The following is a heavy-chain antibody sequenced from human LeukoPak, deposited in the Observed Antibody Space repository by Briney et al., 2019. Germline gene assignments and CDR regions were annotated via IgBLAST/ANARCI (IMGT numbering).Heavy chain of an antibody. V-gene: IGHV3-11*01. CDR1: GFTFSDYY. CDR3: ARGPYSSSWYSPPDY. CDR2: ISSSGSTI. J-gene: IGHJ4*02. Sequence: GGSLRLSCAASGFTFSDYYMSWIRQAPGKGLKWVSYISSSGSTIYYADSVKGRFTISRDNAKNSLYLQMNSLRAEDTAVYYCARGPYSSSWYSPPDYWGQGTLVTVSS. D-gene: IGHD6-13*01.